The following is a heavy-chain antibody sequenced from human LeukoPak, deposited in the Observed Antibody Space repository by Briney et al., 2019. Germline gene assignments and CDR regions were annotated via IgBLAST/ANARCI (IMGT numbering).Heavy chain of an antibody. CDR2: IYSSGST. J-gene: IGHJ4*02. CDR3: AKSGGYGLIDY. CDR1: GASVSGSPYY. Sequence: MPSETLSLTCTVSGASVSGSPYYWGWIRQPPGKGLEWIGSIYSSGSTYYNASLQSRVTISIETSKNQISLRLNSVTAADTAIYYCAKSGGYGLIDYWGQGTLVTVSS. V-gene: IGHV4-39*01. D-gene: IGHD1-26*01.